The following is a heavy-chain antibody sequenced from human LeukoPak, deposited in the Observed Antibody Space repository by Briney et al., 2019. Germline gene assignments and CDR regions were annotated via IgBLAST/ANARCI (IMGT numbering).Heavy chain of an antibody. CDR1: GGSFSGYY. CDR3: ASFYGSGFSFDY. CDR2: INHSGST. J-gene: IGHJ4*02. D-gene: IGHD3-10*01. Sequence: SETLSLTCAVYGGSFSGYYWSWIRQPPGKGLEWIGEINHSGSTNYNPSLKSRVTISVDTSKNQFSLKLSSVTAADTAVYYCASFYGSGFSFDYWGQGTLVTVSS. V-gene: IGHV4-34*01.